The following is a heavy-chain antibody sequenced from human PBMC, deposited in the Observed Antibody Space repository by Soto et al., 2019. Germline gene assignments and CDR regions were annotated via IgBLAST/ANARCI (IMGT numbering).Heavy chain of an antibody. V-gene: IGHV6-1*01. CDR2: TYYRSKWYN. D-gene: IGHD6-19*01. Sequence: PSQTLSLTCAISGDSVSSNSAAWNWIRQSPSRGLEWLGRTYYRSKWYNDYAVSVKSRITINPDTSKNQFSLQLNSVTPEDTAVYYCARGVFSLIAVAGTPYFDYWGQGTLVTVSS. CDR1: GDSVSSNSAA. CDR3: ARGVFSLIAVAGTPYFDY. J-gene: IGHJ4*02.